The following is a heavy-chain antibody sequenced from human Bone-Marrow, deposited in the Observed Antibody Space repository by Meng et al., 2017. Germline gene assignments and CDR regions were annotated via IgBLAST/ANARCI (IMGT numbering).Heavy chain of an antibody. V-gene: IGHV4-38-2*02. D-gene: IGHD6-13*01. CDR1: GYSIISGYY. J-gene: IGHJ5*02. CDR2: IYHSGST. Sequence: SDTLSLTCTVSGYSIISGYYWGWIRQPPGTGLEWIGSIYHSGSTYYNPSLKSRVTISVDTSKNQFSLKLSSVTAADTAVYYCARNGLGGSWYWGWFDPWGQGTLVTVSS. CDR3: ARNGLGGSWYWGWFDP.